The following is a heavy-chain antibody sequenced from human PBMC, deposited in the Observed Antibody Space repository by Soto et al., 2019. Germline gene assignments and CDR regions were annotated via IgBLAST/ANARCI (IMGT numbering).Heavy chain of an antibody. CDR1: GFTFSSYA. Sequence: GGSLRLSCAASGFTFSSYAMSWVRQAPGKGLEWVSAISGSGGSTYYADSVKGRFTISRDNSKNTLYLQMNSLRAEDTAVYYCARGDPQWLVPYDDYWGQGTLVTVSS. CDR2: ISGSGGST. D-gene: IGHD6-19*01. CDR3: ARGDPQWLVPYDDY. V-gene: IGHV3-23*01. J-gene: IGHJ4*02.